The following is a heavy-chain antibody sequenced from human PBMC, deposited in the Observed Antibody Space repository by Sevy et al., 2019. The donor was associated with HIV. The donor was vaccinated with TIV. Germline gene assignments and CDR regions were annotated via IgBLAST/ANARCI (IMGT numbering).Heavy chain of an antibody. J-gene: IGHJ6*02. V-gene: IGHV3-48*02. Sequence: GGSLRLSCAASGFTFSSYSMNWVRQAPGKGLEWVSYISSSSTIYYADSVKGRFTISRDNSKNSLYLQMNSLRDEDTAVYYCARDGTSAGTGVRCYYYYGMDVWGQGTTVTVSS. D-gene: IGHD6-13*01. CDR3: ARDGTSAGTGVRCYYYYGMDV. CDR1: GFTFSSYS. CDR2: ISSSSTI.